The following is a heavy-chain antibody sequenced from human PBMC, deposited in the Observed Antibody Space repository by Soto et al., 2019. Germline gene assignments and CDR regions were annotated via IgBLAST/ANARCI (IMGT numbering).Heavy chain of an antibody. D-gene: IGHD6-19*01. Sequence: QVQLQESGPGLMQPSGTLSLTCAVSGGPISDNWWGWVRQPPGKGLEWVGEIYHTGNRHYNPSLEGRVTISVDKSKNHFSLNLNSVTAADTAVYYCARHIAVSGTRGFDYWGQGILVTVSS. CDR3: ARHIAVSGTRGFDY. J-gene: IGHJ4*02. CDR1: GGPISDNW. CDR2: IYHTGNR. V-gene: IGHV4-4*02.